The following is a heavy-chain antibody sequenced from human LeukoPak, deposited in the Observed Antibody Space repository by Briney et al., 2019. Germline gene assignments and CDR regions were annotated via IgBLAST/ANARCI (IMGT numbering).Heavy chain of an antibody. CDR2: ISWDGGST. CDR3: AKDESPLTLKRYFDY. CDR1: GFTFDDYA. D-gene: IGHD2-8*01. J-gene: IGHJ4*02. V-gene: IGHV3-43D*03. Sequence: PGGSLRLSCAASGFTFDDYAMHWVRQAPGKGLEWVSLISWDGGSTYYADSVKGRFTISRDNSKNSLYLQMNSLRAEDTALYYCAKDESPLTLKRYFDYWGQGTLVTVSS.